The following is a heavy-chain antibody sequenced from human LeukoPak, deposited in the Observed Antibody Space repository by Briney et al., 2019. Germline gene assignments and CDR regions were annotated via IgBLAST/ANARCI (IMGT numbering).Heavy chain of an antibody. CDR1: GYAFINYG. CDR2: RSIYNGNT. D-gene: IGHD6-6*01. Sequence: GDSVKVSCKASGYAFINYGISWVGQAPGQRLEWMGWRSIYNGNTDYKLQGRVTMTTDTSTSTAYMEMRSLRSDDTAVYYWARGGPFPSSSSSREYYLDYWGQGTLVTVSS. CDR3: ARGGPFPSSSSSREYYLDY. V-gene: IGHV1-18*01. J-gene: IGHJ4*02.